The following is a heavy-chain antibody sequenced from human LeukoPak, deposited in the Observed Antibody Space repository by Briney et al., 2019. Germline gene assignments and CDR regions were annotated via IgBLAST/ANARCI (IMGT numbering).Heavy chain of an antibody. CDR2: INPNSGGT. V-gene: IGHV1-2*02. Sequence: GASVKVSCKASGYTFTGYYMHWVRQAPGQGLEWMGWINPNSGGTNYAQKFQGRVTMTRDTSISTAYMELSRLRSDDTAVYYCARAPPHIAVARGWGIDYWGQGTLVTVSS. D-gene: IGHD6-19*01. CDR3: ARAPPHIAVARGWGIDY. CDR1: GYTFTGYY. J-gene: IGHJ4*02.